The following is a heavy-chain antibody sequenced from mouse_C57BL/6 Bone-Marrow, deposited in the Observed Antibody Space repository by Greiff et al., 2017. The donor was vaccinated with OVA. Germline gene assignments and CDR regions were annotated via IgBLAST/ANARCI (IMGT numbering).Heavy chain of an antibody. V-gene: IGHV14-4*01. Sequence: EVKLQESGAELVRPGASVKLSCTASGFNIKDDYMHWVKQRPEQGLEWIGWIDPENGDTESASKFQGKATITADTSSNTAYLQLSSLTSEDTAVYYCTTRDYGSSYPFWYFDVWGTGTTVTVSS. CDR3: TTRDYGSSYPFWYFDV. J-gene: IGHJ1*03. CDR1: GFNIKDDY. CDR2: IDPENGDT. D-gene: IGHD1-1*01.